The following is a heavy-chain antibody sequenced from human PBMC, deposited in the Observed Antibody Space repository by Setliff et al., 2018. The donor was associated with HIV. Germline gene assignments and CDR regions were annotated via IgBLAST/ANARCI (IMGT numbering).Heavy chain of an antibody. V-gene: IGHV3-74*01. Sequence: GGSLRLSCAGSGFTFTDYIMHWVRQVPGKGLVWVSRINSDGSDTRYADSVKGRFTNSRDNAKNTPYLQMDSLRAEDTAVYYCARGGANPSWFDSWGQGTLVTVSS. CDR2: INSDGSDT. J-gene: IGHJ5*01. CDR1: GFTFTDYI. D-gene: IGHD3-16*01. CDR3: ARGGANPSWFDS.